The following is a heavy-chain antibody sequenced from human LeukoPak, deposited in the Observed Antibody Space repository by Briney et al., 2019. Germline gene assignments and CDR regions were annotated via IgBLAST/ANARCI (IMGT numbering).Heavy chain of an antibody. CDR2: TSYNGKNK. D-gene: IGHD3-22*01. J-gene: IGHJ4*02. Sequence: GGSLRLSCVGSGFTFSSYAMHWVRQAPGKGLEWVAGTSYNGKNKFYADSVKGRLSISRDNSKNTLYVQMDSLRAEDTAVYCCAKGDNYYDSSGYYHVRALFDYWGQGALVTVSS. CDR3: AKGDNYYDSSGYYHVRALFDY. V-gene: IGHV3-30*04. CDR1: GFTFSSYA.